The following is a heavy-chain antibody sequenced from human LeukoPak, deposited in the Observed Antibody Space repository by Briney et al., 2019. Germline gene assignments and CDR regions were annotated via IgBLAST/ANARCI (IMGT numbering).Heavy chain of an antibody. CDR1: GFSFSSYA. D-gene: IGHD2-2*01. V-gene: IGHV3-30*04. CDR3: ARGFSYSCTNSYADY. CDR2: ISYDGTNK. Sequence: GGSLRLSCAASGFSFSSYAIHWVRQAPGKGLEWVAIISYDGTNKYYADSVKGRFTISRDNSKNTLYLQMNSLRAEDTAVYFCARGFSYSCTNSYADYWGQGTLVTVSS. J-gene: IGHJ4*02.